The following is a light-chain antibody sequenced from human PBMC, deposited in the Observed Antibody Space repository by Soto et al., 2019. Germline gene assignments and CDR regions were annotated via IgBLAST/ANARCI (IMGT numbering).Light chain of an antibody. CDR2: DAS. J-gene: IGKJ2*01. CDR3: QQRSNWFT. Sequence: EIVLTQSPATLSLSPGDRAILSCKASRSVGTYLAWYQQKPGQPPRLLIYDASIRATGIPARFSGSASGADYTLTISNLEPEDFAFYYCQQRSNWFTFGQGTKLEMK. CDR1: RSVGTY. V-gene: IGKV3-11*01.